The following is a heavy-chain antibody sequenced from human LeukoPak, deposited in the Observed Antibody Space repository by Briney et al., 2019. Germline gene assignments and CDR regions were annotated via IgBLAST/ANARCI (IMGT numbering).Heavy chain of an antibody. CDR1: GFTFSSYS. V-gene: IGHV3-21*01. D-gene: IGHD5-24*01. CDR3: ARAGVEMATITYYFDY. J-gene: IGHJ4*02. CDR2: ISSSSSYI. Sequence: GGSLRLPCAASGFTFSSYSMNWVRQAPGKGLEGVSSISSSSSYIYYADSVKGRFTISRDNAKHSLYLQMNSLRAEDTAVYYCARAGVEMATITYYFDYWGQGTLVTVSS.